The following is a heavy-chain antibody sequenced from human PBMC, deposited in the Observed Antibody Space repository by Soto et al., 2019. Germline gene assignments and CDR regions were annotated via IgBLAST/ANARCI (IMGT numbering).Heavy chain of an antibody. Sequence: SVKVSCKASGFTFTSSAMQWVRQARGQRLEWIGWIVVGSGNTNYAQKFQERVTITRDMSTSTAYMELSSLRSEDTAVYYCAAQIPTYYYDSSGYEFDYWGQGTLVTVS. CDR2: IVVGSGNT. V-gene: IGHV1-58*02. D-gene: IGHD3-22*01. J-gene: IGHJ4*02. CDR3: AAQIPTYYYDSSGYEFDY. CDR1: GFTFTSSA.